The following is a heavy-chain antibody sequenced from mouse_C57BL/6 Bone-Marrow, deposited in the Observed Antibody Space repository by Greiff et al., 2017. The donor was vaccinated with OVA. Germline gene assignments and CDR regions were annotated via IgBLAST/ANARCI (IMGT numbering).Heavy chain of an antibody. J-gene: IGHJ3*01. CDR2: IHPNSGST. CDR1: GYTFTSYW. D-gene: IGHD4-1*01. V-gene: IGHV1-64*01. Sequence: QVQLQQPGAELVKPGASVKLSCKASGYTFTSYWMHWVKQRPGQGLEWIGMIHPNSGSTNYNEKFKSKATLTVDKSSSTAYMQLSSLTSEDSAVYYCARRGLGPSFAYWGQGTLVTVSA. CDR3: ARRGLGPSFAY.